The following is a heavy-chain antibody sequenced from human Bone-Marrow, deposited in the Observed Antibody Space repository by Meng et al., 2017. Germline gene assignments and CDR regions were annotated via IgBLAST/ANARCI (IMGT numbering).Heavy chain of an antibody. J-gene: IGHJ6*02. D-gene: IGHD6-13*01. CDR1: GGSISSYY. Sequence: GSLRLSCTVSGGSISSYYWSWIRQPPGKGLEWIGYIYYSGSTNYNPSLKSRVTISVDTSKNQFSLKLSSVTAADTAVYYCARIAAAGTMSWYYYYGMNVWAQGPS. CDR2: IYYSGST. V-gene: IGHV4-59*01. CDR3: ARIAAAGTMSWYYYYGMNV.